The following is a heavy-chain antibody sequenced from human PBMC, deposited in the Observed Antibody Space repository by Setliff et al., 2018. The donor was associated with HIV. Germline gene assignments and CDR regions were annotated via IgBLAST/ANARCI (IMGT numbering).Heavy chain of an antibody. V-gene: IGHV4-38-2*01. CDR1: GYSISSGYY. Sequence: PSETLSLTCAVSGYSISSGYYWGWIRQPPGKGLEWIGYIYYSGGTYYNPSLKSRVTISVDTSKNQFSLKLSSVTAADTAVYYCARGGGSWYGDDSFDYWGQGTLVTVSS. J-gene: IGHJ4*02. CDR3: ARGGGSWYGDDSFDY. D-gene: IGHD6-13*01. CDR2: IYYSGGT.